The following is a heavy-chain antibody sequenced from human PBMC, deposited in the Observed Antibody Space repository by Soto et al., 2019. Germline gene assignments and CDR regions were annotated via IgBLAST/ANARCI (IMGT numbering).Heavy chain of an antibody. CDR3: ARSFSSSWRNYYYYGMDV. J-gene: IGHJ6*02. CDR1: GGSISSYY. CDR2: IYYSGST. V-gene: IGHV4-59*01. D-gene: IGHD6-13*01. Sequence: SSETLSLTCTVSGGSISSYYWSWIRQPPGKGLEWIGYIYYSGSTNYNPSLKSRVTISVDTSKNQFSLKLSSVTAADTAVYYCARSFSSSWRNYYYYGMDVWGQGTTVTVSS.